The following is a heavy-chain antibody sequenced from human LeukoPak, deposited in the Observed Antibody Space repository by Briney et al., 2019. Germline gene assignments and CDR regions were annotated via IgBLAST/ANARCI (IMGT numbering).Heavy chain of an antibody. J-gene: IGHJ4*02. V-gene: IGHV3-23*01. Sequence: GGSLRLSCAASGFTFSNYAMNWVRQTPGKGLEWVSGISGSGGSTNYADSVKGRSAISRDNSKNTVNLQLNSLRAEDTALYYCAKTGGIAAAHWGQGTLVTVSS. CDR1: GFTFSNYA. CDR3: AKTGGIAAAH. CDR2: ISGSGGST. D-gene: IGHD6-13*01.